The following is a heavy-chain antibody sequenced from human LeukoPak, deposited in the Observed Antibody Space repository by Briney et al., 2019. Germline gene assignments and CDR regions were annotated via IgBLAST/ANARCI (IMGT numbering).Heavy chain of an antibody. CDR2: IFPSGGEI. J-gene: IGHJ4*02. CDR1: GFTFSTFA. V-gene: IGHV3-21*01. Sequence: GGSLRLSCAASGFTFSTFAMIWVRQPPGKGLEWVSSIFPSGGEIHYADSVRGRFTISRDNAKNSLYLQMNSLRAEDTAVYYCARDGDYYDSSGYGGGYWGQGTLVTVSS. CDR3: ARDGDYYDSSGYGGGY. D-gene: IGHD3-22*01.